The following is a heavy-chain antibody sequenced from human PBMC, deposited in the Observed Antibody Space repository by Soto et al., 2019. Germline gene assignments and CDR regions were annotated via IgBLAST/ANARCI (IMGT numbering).Heavy chain of an antibody. CDR3: AKYDSSGYYYFRKTQYFDY. J-gene: IGHJ4*02. D-gene: IGHD3-22*01. CDR2: ISGSGGST. V-gene: IGHV3-23*01. CDR1: GFTFSSYA. Sequence: GGSLRLSCAASGFTFSSYAMSWVRQAPGKGLEWVSAISGSGGSTYYADSVKGRFTISRDNSKNTLYLQMNSLRAEDTAVYYCAKYDSSGYYYFRKTQYFDYWGQGTLVTVS.